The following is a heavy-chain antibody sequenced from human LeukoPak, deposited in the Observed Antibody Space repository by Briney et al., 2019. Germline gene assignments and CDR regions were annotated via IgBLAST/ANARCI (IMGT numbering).Heavy chain of an antibody. D-gene: IGHD3-9*01. CDR1: GGSISSYY. CDR2: IYYSGST. V-gene: IGHV4-59*08. Sequence: SETLSLTCTVSGGSISSYYWSWIRQPPGKGLEWIGYIYYSGSTNYNPSLKSRVTISVDTSKNQFSLKLSSVTAADTAVYYCARTVADWLLWPPHYYYGMDVWGQGTTVTVSS. CDR3: ARTVADWLLWPPHYYYGMDV. J-gene: IGHJ6*02.